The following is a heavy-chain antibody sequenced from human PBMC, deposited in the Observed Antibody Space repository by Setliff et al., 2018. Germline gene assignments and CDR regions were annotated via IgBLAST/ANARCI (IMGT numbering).Heavy chain of an antibody. D-gene: IGHD1-26*01. CDR3: ARGPKSGSYNDAFDI. CDR2: INHSGST. Sequence: SETLSLTCAVYGGSFSGYYWSWIRQPPGKGLEWIGEINHSGSTNYNPSLKSRVTISVDTSRNQFSLKLSSVTAADTAVYYCARGPKSGSYNDAFDIWGQGTMVTVSS. J-gene: IGHJ3*02. V-gene: IGHV4-34*01. CDR1: GGSFSGYY.